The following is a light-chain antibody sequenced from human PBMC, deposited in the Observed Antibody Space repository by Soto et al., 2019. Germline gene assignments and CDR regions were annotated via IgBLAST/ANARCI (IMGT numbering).Light chain of an antibody. CDR2: EVS. CDR3: SSYTTSSYVV. V-gene: IGLV2-14*01. J-gene: IGLJ2*01. CDR1: SSDIGGHNF. Sequence: QSALTQPAAVSGSPGQSITISCTGTSSDIGGHNFVSWYQHHPGKAPKLLIYEVSYRASGVSNRFTGSKSANTASLTISGLQAEDEADYSCSSYTTSSYVVFGGGTKVTAL.